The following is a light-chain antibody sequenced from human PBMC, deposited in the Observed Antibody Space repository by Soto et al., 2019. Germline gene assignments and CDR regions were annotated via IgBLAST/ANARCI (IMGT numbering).Light chain of an antibody. CDR3: QSYDSDTVI. CDR1: SGSIASNY. Sequence: NFRLTQPHSVSESPGQTVTISCTRSSGSIASNYVQWYQQRPGSSPTIVIYEDNQRPSGVPDRFSGSIDSSSSSASLTISGLKSEDEADYYCQSYDSDTVIFGGGTKLTVL. J-gene: IGLJ2*01. V-gene: IGLV6-57*01. CDR2: EDN.